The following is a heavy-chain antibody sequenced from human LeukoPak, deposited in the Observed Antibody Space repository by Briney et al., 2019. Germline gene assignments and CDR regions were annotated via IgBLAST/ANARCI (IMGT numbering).Heavy chain of an antibody. V-gene: IGHV4-39*02. Sequence: LETLSLTCTVSGGSIISSNHYWGWTRQPPGKGLEWFGSISYSGGTAYNPSLRSRVTISVDTSKNQFSLKVNSVTAADTAVYYCAREVEYYDSSGYRPHAFDIWGQGTLVTVSS. CDR2: ISYSGGT. J-gene: IGHJ3*02. CDR3: AREVEYYDSSGYRPHAFDI. D-gene: IGHD3-22*01. CDR1: GGSIISSNHY.